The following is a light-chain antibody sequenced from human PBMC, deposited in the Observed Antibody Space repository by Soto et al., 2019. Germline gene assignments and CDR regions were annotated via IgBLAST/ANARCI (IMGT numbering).Light chain of an antibody. CDR3: QQRSNWPT. CDR2: DAS. Sequence: EIVLTQSPATLSLSPGERATLSCRASQSVSSYLAWYQQKPGQAPRLLIYDASGRATGIPARFSGSGSGTDFTLTISSLEPEDFAVYYSQQRSNWPTFGGGTKVEIK. V-gene: IGKV3-11*01. J-gene: IGKJ4*01. CDR1: QSVSSY.